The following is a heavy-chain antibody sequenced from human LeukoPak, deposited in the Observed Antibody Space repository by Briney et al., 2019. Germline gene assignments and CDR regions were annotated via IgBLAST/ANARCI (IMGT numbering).Heavy chain of an antibody. J-gene: IGHJ5*01. V-gene: IGHV1-69*13. CDR1: GGTFTSYA. CDR2: IIPIFGTA. D-gene: IGHD2-2*01. CDR3: ARSWHCSSTSCYSDWFDS. Sequence: ASVKVSCKASGGTFTSYAISWVRQAPGQGLEWMGGIIPIFGTAKYAQKLQGRVTITADETTSTDYMEQSSLRSEDTAVYYCARSWHCSSTSCYSDWFDSWGQGTLVTVSS.